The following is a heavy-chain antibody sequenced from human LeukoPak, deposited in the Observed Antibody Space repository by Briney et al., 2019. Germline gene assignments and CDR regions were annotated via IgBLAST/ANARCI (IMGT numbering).Heavy chain of an antibody. CDR1: GYTFTNHG. J-gene: IGHJ4*02. CDR3: ARDLHLVEPLVNFDY. V-gene: IGHV1-18*01. D-gene: IGHD2-2*01. CDR2: ISADNGNT. Sequence: APVKVSCKAFGYTFTNHGISWLRQAPGQGLEWMGWISADNGNTNYAQKFRGRVTMTTDTSTNTAYMEMRSLRSDDTAVYYCARDLHLVEPLVNFDYWGQGTLVTVSA.